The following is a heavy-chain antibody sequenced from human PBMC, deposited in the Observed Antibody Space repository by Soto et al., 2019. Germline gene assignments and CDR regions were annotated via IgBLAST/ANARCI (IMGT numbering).Heavy chain of an antibody. CDR2: ISHDGSKR. J-gene: IGHJ4*02. Sequence: VQLVESGGGVVLPGRSVRLSCEVSGFTFSDFGLDWVRQAPGKGLEWVAIISHDGSKRFYADSVKGRFTISREDAKNSVYLQMNGLTTEDTARYYCAKDKGGTPYYFDSWGQGILVTVSS. CDR3: AKDKGGTPYYFDS. V-gene: IGHV3-30*18. D-gene: IGHD6-25*01. CDR1: GFTFSDFG.